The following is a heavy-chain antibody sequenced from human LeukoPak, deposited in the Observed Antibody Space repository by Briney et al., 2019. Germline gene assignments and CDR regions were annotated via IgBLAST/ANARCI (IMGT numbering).Heavy chain of an antibody. Sequence: SETLSLTCTVSGGSISSSSYYWAWIRQPPGKGLEWIGSIYYSGSTYYNPSLKSRLTISVDTSKNQFPLKLSSVTAADTAVYYCARRANLLWFGELSRSNWFDPWGQGTLVTVSS. CDR1: GGSISSSSYY. D-gene: IGHD3-10*01. CDR2: IYYSGST. V-gene: IGHV4-39*01. J-gene: IGHJ5*02. CDR3: ARRANLLWFGELSRSNWFDP.